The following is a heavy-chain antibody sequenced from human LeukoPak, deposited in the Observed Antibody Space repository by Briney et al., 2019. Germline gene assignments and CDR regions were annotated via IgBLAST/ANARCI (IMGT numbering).Heavy chain of an antibody. V-gene: IGHV4-31*03. CDR1: GDSISSGGYY. CDR3: ARDRYDSYPMDV. CDR2: IYYSGST. D-gene: IGHD3-3*01. Sequence: SETLSLTCTVSGDSISSGGYYWSWIRQHPGKGLEWIGYIYYSGSTYYSPSLKSRATISVDTSKNQFSLNLSSVTAADTAVYYCARDRYDSYPMDVWGQGTTVTVPS. J-gene: IGHJ6*02.